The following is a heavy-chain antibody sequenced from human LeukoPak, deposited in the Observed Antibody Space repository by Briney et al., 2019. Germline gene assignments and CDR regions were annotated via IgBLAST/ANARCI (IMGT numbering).Heavy chain of an antibody. Sequence: GGSLRLSCAASGFTFSSYSMNWVRQAPGKGLEWVSSISSSSSYIYYADSVKGRFTISRDNAKNSLYLQMNSLRAEDTAVYYCARGGGYSYGYFDYWGQGNLVTVSS. V-gene: IGHV3-21*01. CDR2: ISSSSSYI. CDR1: GFTFSSYS. J-gene: IGHJ4*02. CDR3: ARGGGYSYGYFDY. D-gene: IGHD5-18*01.